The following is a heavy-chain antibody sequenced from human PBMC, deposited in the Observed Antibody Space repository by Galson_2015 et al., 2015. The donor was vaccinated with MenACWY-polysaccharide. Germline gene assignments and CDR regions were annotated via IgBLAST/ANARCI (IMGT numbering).Heavy chain of an antibody. V-gene: IGHV6-1*01. CDR2: TYYRSKWYS. D-gene: IGHD3-3*01. J-gene: IGHJ5*02. CDR1: GDSVSSNSGS. CDR3: AKDSTDFWSVAGRFDH. Sequence: CAISGDSVSSNSGSWHWVRQSPSRGLEWLGRTYYRSKWYSYYGASVKGRITINPGTSKNQFSLQLNSVTPEDTAVYYCAKDSTDFWSVAGRFDHWGQGTLVTVSS.